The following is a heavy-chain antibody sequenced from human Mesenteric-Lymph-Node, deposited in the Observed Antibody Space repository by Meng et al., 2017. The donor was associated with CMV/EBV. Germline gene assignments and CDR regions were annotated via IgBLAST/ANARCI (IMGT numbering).Heavy chain of an antibody. CDR1: GYTFTSYG. CDR2: ISAYNGNT. Sequence: ASVKVSCKASGYTFTSYGISWVRQAPGQGLEWMGWISAYNGNTNYAQKLQGRVTMTTDTSTSTAYMELRSLRSDDTAVYYRARDILRFLEGTYYYYGMDVWGQGTTVTVSS. V-gene: IGHV1-18*01. CDR3: ARDILRFLEGTYYYYGMDV. D-gene: IGHD3-3*01. J-gene: IGHJ6*02.